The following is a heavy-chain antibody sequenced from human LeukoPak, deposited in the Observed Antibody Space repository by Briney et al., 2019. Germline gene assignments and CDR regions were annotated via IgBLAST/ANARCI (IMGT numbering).Heavy chain of an antibody. CDR1: GFTFSSNY. CDR2: IYSGGST. J-gene: IGHJ6*02. D-gene: IGHD3-9*01. Sequence: GGSLRLSCAASGFTFSSNYMSWVRQAPGKGLEWVSVIYSGGSTYYADSVKGRFTISRDNSKNTLYLQMNSLRAEDTAVYYCARDRATRYYDILTGYYAYYYGMDVWGQGTTVTVSS. V-gene: IGHV3-66*01. CDR3: ARDRATRYYDILTGYYAYYYGMDV.